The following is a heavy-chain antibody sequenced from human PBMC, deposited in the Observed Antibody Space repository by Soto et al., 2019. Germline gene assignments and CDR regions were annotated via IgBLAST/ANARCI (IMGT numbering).Heavy chain of an antibody. Sequence: TSETLSLTCTVSGGSISSGAYYWGWIRQHPGKGLEWIGYISHRGTAYYTPSLKSRVSLSVDPSKSQFSLNVTSLTAADTAVYYCARVSATGTRWFDPWGQGTLVTVSS. V-gene: IGHV4-31*03. D-gene: IGHD6-13*01. CDR3: ARVSATGTRWFDP. J-gene: IGHJ5*02. CDR2: ISHRGTA. CDR1: GGSISSGAYY.